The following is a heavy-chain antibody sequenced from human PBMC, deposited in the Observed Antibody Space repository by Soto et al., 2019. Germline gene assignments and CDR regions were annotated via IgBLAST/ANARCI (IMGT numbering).Heavy chain of an antibody. CDR2: ISGSGGST. Sequence: VGSLRLSCAASGFTFSSYAMSWVRQAPGKGLEWVSAISGSGGSTYYADSVKGRFTISRDNSKNTLYLQMNSLRAEDTAVYYCAKDLMDIVVVVAATTLYYFDYWGQGTLVTVSS. D-gene: IGHD2-15*01. J-gene: IGHJ4*02. CDR3: AKDLMDIVVVVAATTLYYFDY. CDR1: GFTFSSYA. V-gene: IGHV3-23*01.